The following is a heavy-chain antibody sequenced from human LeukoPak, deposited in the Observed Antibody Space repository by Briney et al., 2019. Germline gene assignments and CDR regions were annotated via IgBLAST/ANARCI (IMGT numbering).Heavy chain of an antibody. J-gene: IGHJ4*02. CDR1: GFTFDDYA. CDR3: AKDIGRGVPTKGFDS. CDR2: ISRNSGSI. Sequence: GGSLRLSCAASGFTFDDYAMHWVRQAPGKGPEWVSGISRNSGSIGYADSVKGRFTISRDNAENSLYLQMNSLRPEDMALYYCAKDIGRGVPTKGFDSWGQGTLVTVSS. V-gene: IGHV3-9*03. D-gene: IGHD2-8*01.